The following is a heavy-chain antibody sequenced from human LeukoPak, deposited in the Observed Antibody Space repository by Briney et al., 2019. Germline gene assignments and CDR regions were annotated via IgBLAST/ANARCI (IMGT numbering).Heavy chain of an antibody. CDR1: GVPFSLYS. V-gene: IGHV3-30*04. CDR2: ISHDGEKT. D-gene: IGHD4-23*01. Sequence: PGTSLRLSSAASGVPFSLYSMHWVRQAPGKGLECVAIISHDGEKTFYSESVRGRFTISRDNWKNTMSLQMDSLRPEDTAMYHCARIGHGWTYGGGLDPWGQGTLVIV. J-gene: IGHJ5*02. CDR3: ARIGHGWTYGGGLDP.